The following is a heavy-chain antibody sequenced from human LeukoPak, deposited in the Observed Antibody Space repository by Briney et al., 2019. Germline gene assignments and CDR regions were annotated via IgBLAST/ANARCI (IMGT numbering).Heavy chain of an antibody. CDR3: ARESLGYCSSTSCPFDY. CDR1: GGSISSYY. D-gene: IGHD2-2*01. Sequence: SGTLSLTCTVSGGSISSYYWSWIRQPPGKGLEWIGYIYYSGSTNYNPSLKSRVTISVDTSKNQFSLKLSSVTAADTAVYYCARESLGYCSSTSCPFDYWGQGTLVTVSS. J-gene: IGHJ4*02. CDR2: IYYSGST. V-gene: IGHV4-59*01.